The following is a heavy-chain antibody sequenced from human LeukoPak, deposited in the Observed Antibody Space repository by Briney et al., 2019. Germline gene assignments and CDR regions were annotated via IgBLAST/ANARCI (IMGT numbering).Heavy chain of an antibody. V-gene: IGHV3-30*02. CDR3: ANAKVGATILFDY. Sequence: GGSLRLSCAASGFTFSSYGMHWVRQAPGEGLEWVAFIRYDGSNKYYADSVKGRFTISRDNSKNTLYLQMNSLRAEDTAVYYCANAKVGATILFDYWGQGTLVTVSS. CDR1: GFTFSSYG. D-gene: IGHD1-26*01. CDR2: IRYDGSNK. J-gene: IGHJ4*02.